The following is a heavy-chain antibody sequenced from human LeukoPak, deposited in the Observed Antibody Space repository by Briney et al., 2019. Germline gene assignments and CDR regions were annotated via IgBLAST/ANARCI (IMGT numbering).Heavy chain of an antibody. CDR2: ISSAGSST. J-gene: IGHJ5*02. CDR3: AREKPYYYDTNGYHNWFDP. Sequence: GGSLRLSCAASGFTFSSYWMHWVRQAPGKGLVCVSRISSAGSSTTYADSVKGRFTISRDNAKNTLYLQMSSLRAEDTAVYYCAREKPYYYDTNGYHNWFDPWGQGTLVTVS. CDR1: GFTFSSYW. V-gene: IGHV3-74*01. D-gene: IGHD3-22*01.